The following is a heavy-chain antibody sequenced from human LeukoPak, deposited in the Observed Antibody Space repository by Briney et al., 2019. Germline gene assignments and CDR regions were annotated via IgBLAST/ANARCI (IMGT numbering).Heavy chain of an antibody. Sequence: TGGSLRLSCAASGFTFSSYWMSWVRQAPWKGLEGVANIKQDGSEKYYVDSVKGRFTISRDNAKNSLYLQMNSLRAEDTAVYYCAREGGSYHSFDYWGQGTLVTVSS. D-gene: IGHD1-26*01. CDR1: GFTFSSYW. J-gene: IGHJ4*02. V-gene: IGHV3-7*01. CDR3: AREGGSYHSFDY. CDR2: IKQDGSEK.